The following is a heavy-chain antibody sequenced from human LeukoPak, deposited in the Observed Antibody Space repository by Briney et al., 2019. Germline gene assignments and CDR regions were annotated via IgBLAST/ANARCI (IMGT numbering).Heavy chain of an antibody. J-gene: IGHJ6*03. CDR2: FYTSGST. Sequence: PSETLSLTCTVSGGSVSSYYWSWIRQPAGKGLEGIGRFYTSGSTNYNPSLKSRVTMSVDTSQNQFSLKLGSVTAADTAVYYCARWGMSYYYMDVWGKGTTVTISS. D-gene: IGHD7-27*01. V-gene: IGHV4-4*07. CDR3: ARWGMSYYYMDV. CDR1: GGSVSSYY.